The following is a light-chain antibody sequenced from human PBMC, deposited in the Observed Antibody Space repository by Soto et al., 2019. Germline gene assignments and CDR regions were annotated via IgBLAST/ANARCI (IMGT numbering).Light chain of an antibody. CDR3: QQYETSPRGFT. V-gene: IGKV3-20*01. J-gene: IGKJ3*01. CDR2: GTS. Sequence: EIVLTQSPGTLSLSPGEIATLSCRASQSVSSTNLAWYQQKPGQAPRLLIYGTSTRATGIPDRFNGSGSVTDFTLNISRLEPEEFAVYYCQQYETSPRGFTFGPGTKVDIK. CDR1: QSVSSTN.